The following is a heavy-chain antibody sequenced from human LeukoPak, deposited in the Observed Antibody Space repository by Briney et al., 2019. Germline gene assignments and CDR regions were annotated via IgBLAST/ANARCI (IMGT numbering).Heavy chain of an antibody. J-gene: IGHJ6*03. CDR2: IYYSGST. CDR3: ARDRGSNWYRGTFVYYYYYMDV. V-gene: IGHV4-61*01. CDR1: GGAISSGSYY. Sequence: SETLSLTCTVSGGAISSGSYYWDWIRQPPGKGLEWIGYIYYSGSTNYNPSLKSRVTISVDTSKNQFSLKLSSVTAADTAVYYCARDRGSNWYRGTFVYYYYYMDVWGKGTTVTVSS. D-gene: IGHD6-13*01.